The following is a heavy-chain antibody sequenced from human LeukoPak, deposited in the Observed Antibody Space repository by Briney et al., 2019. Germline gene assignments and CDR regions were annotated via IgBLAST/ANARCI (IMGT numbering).Heavy chain of an antibody. V-gene: IGHV4-34*01. CDR1: GGSFSGYY. J-gene: IGHJ6*03. Sequence: SETLSPTCAVYGGSFSGYYCSWISQPPGKGLEWIGESNHSGSTKYNTSLKSRVTISVDTSKNQCSLKLSSVTAADTAVYYCASDLVVPAAIHSLIPYYMDVWGKGTTVTVSS. D-gene: IGHD2-2*02. CDR3: ASDLVVPAAIHSLIPYYMDV. CDR2: SNHSGST.